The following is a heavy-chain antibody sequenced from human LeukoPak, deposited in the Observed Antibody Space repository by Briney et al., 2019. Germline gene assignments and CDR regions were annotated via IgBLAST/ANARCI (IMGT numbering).Heavy chain of an antibody. CDR2: ISAYNGNT. CDR1: GYTFTSYG. J-gene: IGHJ6*02. Sequence: GASVKVSCKASGYTFTSYGISWVRQAPGQGLEWMGWISAYNGNTNYAQKLQGRVTMTTDTSTSTAYMELRSLRSDDTAVYYCARDYDQDRGPYGMDVWGQGTTVTVSS. V-gene: IGHV1-18*01. D-gene: IGHD3-10*01. CDR3: ARDYDQDRGPYGMDV.